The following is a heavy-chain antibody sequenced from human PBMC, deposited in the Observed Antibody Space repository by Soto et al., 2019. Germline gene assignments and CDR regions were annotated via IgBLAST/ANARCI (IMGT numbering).Heavy chain of an antibody. CDR3: AREAGGYCSGGSCADAFDI. CDR1: GGTFSSYA. V-gene: IGHV1-69*12. CDR2: IIPIFGTA. Sequence: QVQLVQSGAEVKKPGSSVKVSCKASGGTFSSYAISWVRQAPGQGLEWMGGIIPIFGTANYAQKFQGRVTITEDESTSTAYMELSSLRSEDTAVYYCAREAGGYCSGGSCADAFDIWGQGTMVTVSS. J-gene: IGHJ3*02. D-gene: IGHD2-15*01.